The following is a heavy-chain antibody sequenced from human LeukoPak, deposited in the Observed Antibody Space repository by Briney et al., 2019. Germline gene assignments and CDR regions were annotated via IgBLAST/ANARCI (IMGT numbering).Heavy chain of an antibody. CDR3: ARGYYYMDV. V-gene: IGHV4-61*02. CDR1: GGSISSGTYY. Sequence: SQTLSLTCTVSGGSISSGTYYWSWIRQPAGKGLEWIGRIYTSGSTNYNPSLKSRATISVDTTKNQFSLKLSSVTSADTAVYYCARGYYYMDVWGKGTTVTVSS. CDR2: IYTSGST. J-gene: IGHJ6*03.